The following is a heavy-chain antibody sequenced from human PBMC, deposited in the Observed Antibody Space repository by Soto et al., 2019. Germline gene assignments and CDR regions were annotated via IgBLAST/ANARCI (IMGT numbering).Heavy chain of an antibody. CDR3: ARGSITMVRGVIIHDYYYYGMDV. CDR2: IIPMFGTA. Sequence: QVQLVQSGAEVKKPGSSVKVSCKASGGTFSSYAISWVRQAPGQGLEWMGGIIPMFGTANYAQKFQGRVTITADESTSTAYMELSSLRSEDTAVYYCARGSITMVRGVIIHDYYYYGMDVWGQGTTVTVSS. J-gene: IGHJ6*02. CDR1: GGTFSSYA. V-gene: IGHV1-69*01. D-gene: IGHD3-10*01.